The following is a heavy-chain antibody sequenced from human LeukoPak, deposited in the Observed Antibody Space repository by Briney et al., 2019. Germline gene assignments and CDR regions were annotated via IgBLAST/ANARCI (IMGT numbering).Heavy chain of an antibody. CDR1: GFTFSSYA. V-gene: IGHV3-23*01. CDR2: ISGSGGST. Sequence: GGSLRLSCAASGFTFSSYAMSWVRQAPGRGLEWVSAISGSGGSTYYADSVKGRFTISRDNSKNTLYLQMNSLRAEDTAVYYCAKDWLDVGDYTFDYWGQGTLVTVSS. CDR3: AKDWLDVGDYTFDY. J-gene: IGHJ4*02. D-gene: IGHD4-17*01.